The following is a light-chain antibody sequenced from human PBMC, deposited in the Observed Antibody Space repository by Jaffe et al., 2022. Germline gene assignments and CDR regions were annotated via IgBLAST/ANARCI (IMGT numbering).Light chain of an antibody. CDR2: EAS. V-gene: IGKV1-33*01. J-gene: IGKJ4*01. CDR1: QDISNY. CDR3: QQYDNLPYT. Sequence: DIQMTQSPSSLSASVEDRVTITCQASQDISNYLNWYQQKPGKAPKLLIYEASNLETGVPSRFSGSGSGTDFTFTISSLQPEDIATYYCQQYDNLPYTFGGGTKVEIK.